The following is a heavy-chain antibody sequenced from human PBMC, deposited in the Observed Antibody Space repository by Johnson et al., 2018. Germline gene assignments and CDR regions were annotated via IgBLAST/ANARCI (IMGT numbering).Heavy chain of an antibody. D-gene: IGHD6-13*01. V-gene: IGHV1-3*01. CDR1: GYTFTNNI. Sequence: QVQLVQSGAEVKKPGASVKVSCKASGYTFTNNIIHWVRQAPGQRPEWMGWINANGQPHYSQQFQDRVTITRDTPASTAYMDLTSLRSKDTAVYYSARGEQLVKTADGLDLWGQGTIVTVSS. J-gene: IGHJ3*01. CDR3: ARGEQLVKTADGLDL. CDR2: INANGQP.